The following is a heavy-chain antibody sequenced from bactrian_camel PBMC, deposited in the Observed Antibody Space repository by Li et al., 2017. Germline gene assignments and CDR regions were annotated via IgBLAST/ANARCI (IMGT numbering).Heavy chain of an antibody. D-gene: IGHD1*01. V-gene: IGHV3S53*01. J-gene: IGHJ4*01. CDR2: IDSDGAP. CDR3: AAAVDGDGCWVYESWYDY. Sequence: QVQLVESGGGSVRAGGSLTLSCTPSGYTSARTCMGWFRQAPGKEREGVASIDSDGAPSYDDSVKGRFTISKDNANNILYLEMSGLKPEDTAIYYCAAAVDGDGCWVYESWYDYWGQGTQVTVS. CDR1: GYTSARTC.